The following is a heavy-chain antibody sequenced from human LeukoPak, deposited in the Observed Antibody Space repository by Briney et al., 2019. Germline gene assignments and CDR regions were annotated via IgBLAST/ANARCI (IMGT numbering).Heavy chain of an antibody. CDR3: ARSDGYYFDY. V-gene: IGHV4-31*03. CDR1: GGSISSGGYY. Sequence: PSETLSLTCTVSGGSISSGGYYWSWIRQHPGKGLEWIGYIYYSGSTYYNPSLKSRITISVDTSKNQFSLKLSSVTAADTAAYYCARSDGYYFDYWGQGTLVTVSS. J-gene: IGHJ4*02. D-gene: IGHD2-21*02. CDR2: IYYSGST.